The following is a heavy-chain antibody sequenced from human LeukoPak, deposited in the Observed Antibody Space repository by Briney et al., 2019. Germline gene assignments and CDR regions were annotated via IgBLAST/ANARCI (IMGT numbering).Heavy chain of an antibody. CDR2: ISSSSAYI. Sequence: PGGPLRLSCAASGFTFSTYSMNWVRQAPGKGLEWVSSISSSSAYIYYADSVKGRFTISRDNAKNSLYLQMNSLRAGDTAVHYCARASGDTVDTTSMGSYWGQGTLVTVSS. CDR3: ARASGDTVDTTSMGSY. V-gene: IGHV3-21*01. J-gene: IGHJ4*02. CDR1: GFTFSTYS. D-gene: IGHD5-18*01.